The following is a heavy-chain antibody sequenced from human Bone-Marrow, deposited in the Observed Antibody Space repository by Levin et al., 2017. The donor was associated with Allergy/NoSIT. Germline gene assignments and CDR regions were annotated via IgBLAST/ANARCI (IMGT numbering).Heavy chain of an antibody. CDR3: AKVQRMGDTTIVGFFDY. V-gene: IGHV3-23*01. CDR2: ISGSGATT. Sequence: GGSLRLSCAASGFIFGSFGMNWVRQAPGKGLEWVSGISGSGATTHYADSVKGRFTISRDNSKNTVYLQMNSLRVEDTAMDYCAKVQRMGDTTIVGFFDYWGQGTLVTVSS. CDR1: GFIFGSFG. D-gene: IGHD1-26*01. J-gene: IGHJ4*02.